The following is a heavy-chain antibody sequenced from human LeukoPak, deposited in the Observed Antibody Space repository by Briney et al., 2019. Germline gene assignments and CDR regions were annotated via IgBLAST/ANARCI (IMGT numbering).Heavy chain of an antibody. CDR3: ARDVRRAYYGSGSSYWFDP. CDR1: GGSFSSYY. D-gene: IGHD3-10*01. V-gene: IGHV4-4*07. J-gene: IGHJ5*02. CDR2: IYTSGST. Sequence: SETQSLTCTVSGGSFSSYYWSWIRQPAGKGLEWIGRIYTSGSTNYNPSLKSRVTMSVDTSKNQFSLKLSSVTAADTAVYYCARDVRRAYYGSGSSYWFDPWGQGTLVTVSS.